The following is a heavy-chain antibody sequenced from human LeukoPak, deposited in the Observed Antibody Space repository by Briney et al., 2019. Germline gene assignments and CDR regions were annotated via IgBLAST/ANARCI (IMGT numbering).Heavy chain of an antibody. CDR3: ARLGRDYDILTGYYHPPL. Sequence: SETLSLTCTVSGGSISSYYWSWLRQPPGKGLEWIGYIYYSGSTNYNPSLKSRVTISVDTSKNQFSLKPSSVTAADTAVYYCARLGRDYDILTGYYHPPLWGQGTLVTVSS. J-gene: IGHJ4*02. CDR1: GGSISSYY. V-gene: IGHV4-59*08. D-gene: IGHD3-9*01. CDR2: IYYSGST.